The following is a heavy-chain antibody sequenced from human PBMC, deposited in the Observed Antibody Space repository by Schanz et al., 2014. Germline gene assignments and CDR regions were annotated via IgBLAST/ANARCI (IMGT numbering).Heavy chain of an antibody. CDR2: FIPILDVG. J-gene: IGHJ3*02. Sequence: QVQLVQSGAEVKKPGSSVKVSCKASRSTFSSYTISWVRQARGQGLEWVGRFIPILDVGNYAQQFQGRVTMTTDTSTGTAYMELRSLRSDDTALYYCTRGGYSYALSAFDIWGQGTMXTVSS. CDR3: TRGGYSYALSAFDI. D-gene: IGHD5-18*01. V-gene: IGHV1-69*02. CDR1: RSTFSSYT.